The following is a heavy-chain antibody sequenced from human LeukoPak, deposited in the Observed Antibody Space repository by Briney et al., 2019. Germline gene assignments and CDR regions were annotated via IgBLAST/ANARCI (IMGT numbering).Heavy chain of an antibody. Sequence: SQTLSLTCTVSGGSISSGDYYWSWIRQPPGKGLEWIGYIYYSGSTYYNPSLKSRATISVDTSKNQFSLKLSSVTAADTAVYYCARVGGYSGYPTNWFDPWGQGTLVTVSS. J-gene: IGHJ5*02. D-gene: IGHD5-12*01. CDR1: GGSISSGDYY. V-gene: IGHV4-30-4*08. CDR2: IYYSGST. CDR3: ARVGGYSGYPTNWFDP.